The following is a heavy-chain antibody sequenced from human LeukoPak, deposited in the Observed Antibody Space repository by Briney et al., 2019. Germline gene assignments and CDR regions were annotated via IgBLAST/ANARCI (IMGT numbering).Heavy chain of an antibody. V-gene: IGHV1-69*04. CDR2: IIPILGIA. J-gene: IGHJ4*02. D-gene: IGHD3-22*01. Sequence: ASVKVSCKASGGTFSSYAISWVRQAPGQGLEWMGRIIPILGIANYAQKFQGRVTITADKSTSTAYMELSSLRSEDTAVYYCARGTYYYDSSGYYPTDWGQGTLVTVSS. CDR1: GGTFSSYA. CDR3: ARGTYYYDSSGYYPTD.